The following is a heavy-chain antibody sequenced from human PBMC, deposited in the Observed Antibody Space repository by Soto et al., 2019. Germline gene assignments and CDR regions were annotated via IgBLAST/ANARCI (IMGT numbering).Heavy chain of an antibody. Sequence: PGGSLRLSCAASGFTFSSYSMNWVRQAPGKGLEWVSSISSSSSYIYYADSVKGRFTISRDNAKNSLYLQMNSLRAEDTAVYYCARVKGWFEYYDFWSAYNGWFDPWGQGALVTVSS. CDR2: ISSSSSYI. CDR1: GFTFSSYS. D-gene: IGHD3-3*01. CDR3: ARVKGWFEYYDFWSAYNGWFDP. J-gene: IGHJ5*02. V-gene: IGHV3-21*01.